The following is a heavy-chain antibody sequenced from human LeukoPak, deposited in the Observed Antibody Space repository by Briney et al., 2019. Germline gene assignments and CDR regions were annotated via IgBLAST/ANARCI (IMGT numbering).Heavy chain of an antibody. V-gene: IGHV3-21*01. Sequence: GGSLRLSCAASGFTFSSYSMNWVRQAPGKGLEWVSSISSSSSYIYYADSVKGRFTISRENAKNSLYLQMNSLRAEDTAVYYCASLTYSGSDGAFDYWGQGTLVTVSS. J-gene: IGHJ4*02. D-gene: IGHD1-26*01. CDR3: ASLTYSGSDGAFDY. CDR1: GFTFSSYS. CDR2: ISSSSSYI.